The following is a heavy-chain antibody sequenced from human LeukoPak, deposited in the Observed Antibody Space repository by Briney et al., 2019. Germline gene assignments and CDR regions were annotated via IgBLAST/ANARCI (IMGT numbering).Heavy chain of an antibody. V-gene: IGHV4-39*07. Sequence: SETLSLTCTVSGASFTTINYYWGGFRQPPGRGREWIWNIFYSGSTYYSPSLRSRVTISLDTSRNQFSLKLNSVTAADTAVYYCAKSNGYGLVDIWGQGTMVTVSS. CDR1: GASFTTINYY. D-gene: IGHD3-10*01. CDR2: IFYSGST. CDR3: AKSNGYGLVDI. J-gene: IGHJ3*02.